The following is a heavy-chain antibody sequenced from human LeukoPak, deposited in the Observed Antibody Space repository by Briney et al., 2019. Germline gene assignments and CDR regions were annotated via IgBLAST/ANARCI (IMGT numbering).Heavy chain of an antibody. D-gene: IGHD3-3*01. CDR3: TTDFGGIRFLEWLSH. CDR2: IKSKTDGGTT. V-gene: IGHV3-15*01. Sequence: GGSLRLSCAASGFTFRNYPIHWVRQAPGKGLEWVGRIKSKTDGGTTDYAAPVKGRFTISRDDSEKTVYLQMNSLKTEDTAVYYCTTDFGGIRFLEWLSHWGQGTLVTVSS. CDR1: GFTFRNYP. J-gene: IGHJ4*02.